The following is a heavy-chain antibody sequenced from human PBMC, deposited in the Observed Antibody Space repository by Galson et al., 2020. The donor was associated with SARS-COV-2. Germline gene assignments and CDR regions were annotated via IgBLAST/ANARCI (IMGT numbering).Heavy chain of an antibody. CDR1: GFTFSAYG. V-gene: IGHV3-21*01. CDR3: ARGFSSWPNFDY. J-gene: IGHJ4*02. D-gene: IGHD6-13*01. CDR2: IRTTSSHT. Sequence: GESLKISCAASGFTFSAYGMNWVRQTPEKGLEWVSYIRTTSSHTNYADSVKGRFTISRDNAKNSLYLQMNSLRVEDTAIYYCARGFSSWPNFDYWGQGILVTVSS.